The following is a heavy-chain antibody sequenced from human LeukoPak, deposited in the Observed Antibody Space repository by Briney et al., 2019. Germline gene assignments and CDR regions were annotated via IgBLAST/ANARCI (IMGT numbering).Heavy chain of an antibody. CDR2: IYYSGST. Sequence: SETLSLICTVSGGSISSGGYYWSWIRQHPGKGLEWIGYIYYSGSTYYNPSLKSRVTISVDTSKNQFSLKLSSVTAADTAVYYCARDPQYSSSWGIYGVDVWGQGTTVTVSS. D-gene: IGHD6-13*01. V-gene: IGHV4-31*03. J-gene: IGHJ6*02. CDR1: GGSISSGGYY. CDR3: ARDPQYSSSWGIYGVDV.